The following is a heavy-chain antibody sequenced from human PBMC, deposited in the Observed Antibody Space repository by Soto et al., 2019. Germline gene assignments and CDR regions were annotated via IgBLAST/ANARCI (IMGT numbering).Heavy chain of an antibody. D-gene: IGHD6-13*01. J-gene: IGHJ2*01. Sequence: GGSLRLSCAASGFTFDDYAMHWVRQAPGKGLEWVSGISWNSGSIGYADSVKGRFTISRDNAKNSLYLQMSSLRAEDTAVYYCVKDLGSSWSRRWYFDLWGRGTLVTVSS. V-gene: IGHV3-9*01. CDR1: GFTFDDYA. CDR3: VKDLGSSWSRRWYFDL. CDR2: ISWNSGSI.